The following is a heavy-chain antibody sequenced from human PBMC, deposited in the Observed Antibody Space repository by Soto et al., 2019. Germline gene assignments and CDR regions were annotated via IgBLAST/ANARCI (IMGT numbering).Heavy chain of an antibody. CDR3: ARARFLLGWFDP. V-gene: IGHV1-69*12. D-gene: IGHD1-26*01. J-gene: IGHJ5*02. Sequence: QVQLVQSGAEVKKPGSSVKVSCKASGGTFSSYAISWVRQAPGQGLEWMGGIIPIFGTANYAQKFQGRVXIXAXXSTSTAYMELSSLRSEDTAVYYCARARFLLGWFDPWGQGTLVTVSS. CDR2: IIPIFGTA. CDR1: GGTFSSYA.